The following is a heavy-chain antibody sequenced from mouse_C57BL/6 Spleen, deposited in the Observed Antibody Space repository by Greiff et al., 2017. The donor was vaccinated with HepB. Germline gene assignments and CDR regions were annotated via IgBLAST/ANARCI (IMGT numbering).Heavy chain of an antibody. V-gene: IGHV5-6*01. J-gene: IGHJ1*03. CDR1: GFTFSSYG. CDR3: AIQEGYYGYWYFDV. CDR2: ISSGGSYT. Sequence: EVKLVESGGDLVKPGGSLKLSCAASGFTFSSYGMSWVRQTPDKRLEWVATISSGGSYTYYPDSVKGRFTISRDNAKNTLYLQMSSLKSEDTAMYYCAIQEGYYGYWYFDVWGTGTTVTVSS. D-gene: IGHD1-1*01.